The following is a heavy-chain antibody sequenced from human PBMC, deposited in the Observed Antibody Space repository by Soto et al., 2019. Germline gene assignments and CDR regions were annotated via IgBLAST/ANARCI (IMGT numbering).Heavy chain of an antibody. CDR3: AKELEQQLYYYYGMDV. D-gene: IGHD6-13*01. J-gene: IGHJ6*02. Sequence: QVQLVESGGGVVQPGRSLRLSCAASGFTFSSYGMHWVRQAPGKGLEWVAVISYDGSNKYYADSVKGRFTISRDNSKNTLYLQMNSLRAEDTTVYYCAKELEQQLYYYYGMDVWGQGTTVTVSS. CDR2: ISYDGSNK. CDR1: GFTFSSYG. V-gene: IGHV3-30*18.